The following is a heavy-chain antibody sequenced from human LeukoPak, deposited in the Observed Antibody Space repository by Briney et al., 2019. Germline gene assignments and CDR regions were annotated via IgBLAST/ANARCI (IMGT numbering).Heavy chain of an antibody. V-gene: IGHV4-4*02. CDR1: GASISSSAR. J-gene: IGHJ4*02. CDR3: ARRGYSGYEAYLDY. CDR2: VYHGGST. D-gene: IGHD5-12*01. Sequence: SGTLSLTCAVSGASISSSARWSWVRQFPRKGLEWIGEVYHGGSTNYNPSLKSRVTISLDNSNNHFSLRLSSVTAADTARYYCARRGYSGYEAYLDYWGQGTLVTVSS.